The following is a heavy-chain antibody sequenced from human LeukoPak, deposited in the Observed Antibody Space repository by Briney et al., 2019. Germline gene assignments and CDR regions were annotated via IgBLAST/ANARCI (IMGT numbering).Heavy chain of an antibody. D-gene: IGHD2-2*01. CDR3: AQYSQLLSGYYFDF. Sequence: GGSLRLSCAASGFTFSSYAMTWVRQAPGKGLEGVSAISGSGGSAYYADSVKGRFTISRDNSKNTLYLQMNSLRAENTAIYYCAQYSQLLSGYYFDFWGQGTLVTVSS. J-gene: IGHJ4*02. CDR1: GFTFSSYA. V-gene: IGHV3-23*01. CDR2: ISGSGGSA.